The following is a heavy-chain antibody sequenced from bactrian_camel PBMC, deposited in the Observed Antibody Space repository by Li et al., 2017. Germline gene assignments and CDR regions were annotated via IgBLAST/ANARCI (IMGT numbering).Heavy chain of an antibody. D-gene: IGHD1*01. Sequence: HVQLVESGGGSVQAGGSLRLSCAASVSTFSGNCMAWFRQAPGKEREGVAAIDTDGNTAYADSVKGRFTISRDNAKNTLYLQMNSLKPEDTAVYYCTRSYFGASHNTFAFWGQGTQVTVS. CDR1: VSTFSGNC. V-gene: IGHV3S55*01. J-gene: IGHJ4*01. CDR2: IDTDGNT. CDR3: TRSYFGASHNTFAF.